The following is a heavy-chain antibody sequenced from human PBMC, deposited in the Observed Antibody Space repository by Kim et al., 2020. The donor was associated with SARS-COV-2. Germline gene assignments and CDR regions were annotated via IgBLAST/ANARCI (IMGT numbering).Heavy chain of an antibody. D-gene: IGHD3-9*01. V-gene: IGHV4-39*01. J-gene: IGHJ4*02. Sequence: SETLSLTCTVSGGSISSSSYYWGWIRQPPGKGLEWIGSIYYGGSTYYNPSLKSRVTISVDTSKNQFSLKLSSVTAADTAVYYCARGDILTGGNHYFDSWGQGTLVTVSS. CDR3: ARGDILTGGNHYFDS. CDR1: GGSISSSSYY. CDR2: IYYGGST.